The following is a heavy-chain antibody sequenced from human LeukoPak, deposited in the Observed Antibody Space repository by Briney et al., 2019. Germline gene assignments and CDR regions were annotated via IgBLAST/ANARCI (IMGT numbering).Heavy chain of an antibody. D-gene: IGHD1-7*01. V-gene: IGHV3-7*01. Sequence: GGSLRLSCAASGFTFSSYWMSWVRQSPGKGLQWVANIKQDGSEKFYVDSVKGRFTISRDNAKKSLYLQMNTLRAEDTAVYYCAREDDWNYEDYWGQGTLVTVSS. J-gene: IGHJ4*02. CDR3: AREDDWNYEDY. CDR1: GFTFSSYW. CDR2: IKQDGSEK.